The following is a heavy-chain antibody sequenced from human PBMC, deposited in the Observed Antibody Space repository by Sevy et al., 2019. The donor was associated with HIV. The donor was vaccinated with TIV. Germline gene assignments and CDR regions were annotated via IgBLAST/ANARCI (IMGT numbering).Heavy chain of an antibody. V-gene: IGHV3-53*01. CDR3: TRVHSGGYPFDY. CDR2: IYSSGRT. Sequence: GGSLRLSCAASEFSVSSNYTSWVRQAPGKGLEWVSLIYSSGRTYYGDSVKGRFTISRDDSKNTLYLQMNSVRAEDTALYYCTRVHSGGYPFDYWGQGSLVTVSS. D-gene: IGHD3-22*01. J-gene: IGHJ4*02. CDR1: EFSVSSNY.